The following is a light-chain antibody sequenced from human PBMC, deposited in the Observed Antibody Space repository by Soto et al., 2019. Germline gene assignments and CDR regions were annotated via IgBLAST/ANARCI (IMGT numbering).Light chain of an antibody. Sequence: DIPMTQSPSTLSASVGDRVTITCRASQSVDTCLAWYQQKPGKAPHLLLYKASSLETGVPSRFSGSGSVTEFPLTISILQPDDFATYYCQQFYRYPWTFGQGTKVEIK. V-gene: IGKV1-5*03. CDR2: KAS. CDR1: QSVDTC. CDR3: QQFYRYPWT. J-gene: IGKJ1*01.